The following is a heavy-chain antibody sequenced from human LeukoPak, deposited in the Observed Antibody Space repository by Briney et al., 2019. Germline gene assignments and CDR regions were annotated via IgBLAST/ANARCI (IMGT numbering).Heavy chain of an antibody. CDR3: AGAPPVMVRGVMQLYEYYFDY. J-gene: IGHJ4*02. Sequence: SVKVSCKASGGTFSSYAISWVRQAPGQGLEWMGMIIPIFGTANYAQKFQGRVTITTDESTSTAYMELSSLRSEDTAVYYCAGAPPVMVRGVMQLYEYYFDYWGQGTLVTVSS. V-gene: IGHV1-69*05. CDR2: IIPIFGTA. CDR1: GGTFSSYA. D-gene: IGHD3-10*01.